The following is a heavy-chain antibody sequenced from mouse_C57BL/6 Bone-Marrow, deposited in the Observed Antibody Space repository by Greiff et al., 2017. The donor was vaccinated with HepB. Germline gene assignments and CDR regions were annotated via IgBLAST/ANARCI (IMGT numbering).Heavy chain of an antibody. CDR1: GFTFSSYG. J-gene: IGHJ2*01. CDR3: ARRELLRD. V-gene: IGHV5-6*01. Sequence: DVQLVESGGDLVKPGGSLKLSCAASGFTFSSYGMSWVRQTPDKRLEWVATISSGGSYTYYPDSVKGRFTISRDNAKNTLYLQMSSLKSEDTAMYYCARRELLRDWGQGTTLTVSS. CDR2: ISSGGSYT. D-gene: IGHD1-1*01.